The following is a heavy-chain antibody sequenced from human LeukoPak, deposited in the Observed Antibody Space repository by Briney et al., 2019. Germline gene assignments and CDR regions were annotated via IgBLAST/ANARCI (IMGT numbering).Heavy chain of an antibody. CDR2: MNPNSGNT. V-gene: IGHV1-8*03. CDR1: GYTFTSCD. Sequence: GASVKVSCKASGYTFTSCDINWVRQATGQGLEWMGWMNPNSGNTGYAQKFQGRVTITRNTSISTAYMELSSLRSEDTAVYYCARVLRRSGLLPGYWGQGTLVTVSS. D-gene: IGHD3-3*01. CDR3: ARVLRRSGLLPGY. J-gene: IGHJ4*02.